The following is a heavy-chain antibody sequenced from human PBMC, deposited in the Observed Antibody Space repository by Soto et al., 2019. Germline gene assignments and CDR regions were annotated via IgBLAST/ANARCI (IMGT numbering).Heavy chain of an antibody. CDR1: GGSFSGYY. CDR2: INHSGST. Sequence: SETLSLTCAVYGGSFSGYYWSWIRQPPGKGLEGIGEINHSGSTNYNPSLKSRVTISVDTSKNQFSLKLSSVTAADTAVYYCAXGDYVWGSYRYYYGMDVWGQGTTVTVSS. V-gene: IGHV4-34*01. D-gene: IGHD3-16*02. J-gene: IGHJ6*02. CDR3: AXGDYVWGSYRYYYGMDV.